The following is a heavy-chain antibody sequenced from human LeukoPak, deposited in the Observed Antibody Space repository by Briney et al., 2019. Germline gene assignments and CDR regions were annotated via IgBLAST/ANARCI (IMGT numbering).Heavy chain of an antibody. CDR1: GFTFSSYG. V-gene: IGHV3-30*02. CDR3: ASCSYSSGWYWGGDYYYYYMDV. D-gene: IGHD6-19*01. Sequence: GGSLRLSCAASGFTFSSYGMHWVRQAPGKGLEWVAFIRYDGSNKYYADSVKGRFTISRDNSKNTLYLQMNNLRAGDTAVYYCASCSYSSGWYWGGDYYYYYMDVWGKGTTVTVSS. J-gene: IGHJ6*03. CDR2: IRYDGSNK.